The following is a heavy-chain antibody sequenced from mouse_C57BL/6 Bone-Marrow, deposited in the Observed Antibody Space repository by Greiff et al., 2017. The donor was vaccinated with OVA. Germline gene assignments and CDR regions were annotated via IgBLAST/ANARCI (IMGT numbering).Heavy chain of an antibody. J-gene: IGHJ3*01. CDR3: AREGNYYGSSCAY. CDR1: GYTFTSYG. V-gene: IGHV1-81*01. CDR2: IYPRSGNT. D-gene: IGHD1-1*01. Sequence: QVQLQQSGAELARPGASVKLSCKASGYTFTSYGISWVKQRTGQGLEWIGEIYPRSGNTYYNEKFKGKATLTADKSSSTAYMELRSLTSEDSAVYFCAREGNYYGSSCAYWGQGTLVTVSA.